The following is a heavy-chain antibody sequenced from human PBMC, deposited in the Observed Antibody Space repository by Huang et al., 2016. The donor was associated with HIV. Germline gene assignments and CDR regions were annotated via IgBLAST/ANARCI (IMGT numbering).Heavy chain of an antibody. CDR1: GYSFSSYW. CDR3: ARRFSSSSGYFDY. D-gene: IGHD6-6*01. CDR2: IFPDDSDT. V-gene: IGHV5-51*01. Sequence: VQLVQSGAEVKKPGESLKISCKGSGYSFSSYWIAWVRQMPGEGLEWMGTIFPDDSDTTYSPSFEGQVTISADKSIGTAYLQWSSLKASDTAMYYCARRFSSSSGYFDYWGQGSLVTVSS. J-gene: IGHJ4*02.